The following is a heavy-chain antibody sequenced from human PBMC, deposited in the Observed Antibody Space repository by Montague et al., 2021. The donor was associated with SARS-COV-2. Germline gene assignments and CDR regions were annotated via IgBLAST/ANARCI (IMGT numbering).Heavy chain of an antibody. V-gene: IGHV4-59*12. CDR3: ARFRVWKHLFGMDV. D-gene: IGHD6-13*01. J-gene: IGHJ6*02. CDR1: GGSFSPYY. CDR2: IPHSGSN. Sequence: SESLSLTCSVYGGSFSPYYRTRIQQTPRKGLGCSGYIPHSGSNNYKPPPQRRASSLDTSSKRQFFMELSSVTAAATVFYYCARFRVWKHLFGMDVWGQGTTVIVSS.